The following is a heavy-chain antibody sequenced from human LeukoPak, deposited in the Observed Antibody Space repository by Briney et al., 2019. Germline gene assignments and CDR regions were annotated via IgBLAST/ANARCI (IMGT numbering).Heavy chain of an antibody. CDR1: GFTFSSYW. CDR2: INHNGNVN. J-gene: IGHJ4*02. V-gene: IGHV3-7*03. Sequence: HPGGSLRLSCAASGFTFSSYWMNWARQAPGKGLEWVASINHNGNVNYYVDSVKGRFTISRDNAKNSLYLQMSNLRAEDTAVYYCAKQLGYCSDGSCYFPYWGQGTLVTVSS. D-gene: IGHD2-15*01. CDR3: AKQLGYCSDGSCYFPY.